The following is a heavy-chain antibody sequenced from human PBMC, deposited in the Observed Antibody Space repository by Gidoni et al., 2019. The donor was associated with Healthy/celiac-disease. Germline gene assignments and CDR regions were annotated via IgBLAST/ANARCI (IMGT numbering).Heavy chain of an antibody. CDR2: ISGSGGST. J-gene: IGHJ4*02. V-gene: IGHV3-23*04. D-gene: IGHD6-19*01. CDR3: AKPYIAVAGNDY. Sequence: EVQLVESGGGLVQPGGSLRRPCAASGFTFSSYAMSGVRPAPGKGLEWVSAISGSGGSTYYADSVKGRFTISRDNSKNTLYLQMNSLRAEDTAVYYCAKPYIAVAGNDYWGQGTLVTVSS. CDR1: GFTFSSYA.